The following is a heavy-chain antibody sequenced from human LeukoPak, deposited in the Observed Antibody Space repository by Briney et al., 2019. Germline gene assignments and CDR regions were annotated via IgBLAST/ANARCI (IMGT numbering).Heavy chain of an antibody. J-gene: IGHJ4*02. Sequence: SETLSLTCTVSGGSISSYYWSWIRQPPGKGLEWIGYTYYSGSTNYNPSLKSRVTISVDTSKNQFSLRLSSVTAADTAVYYCARHAGLVVPINYWGQGTLVTVSS. CDR3: ARHAGLVVPINY. CDR1: GGSISSYY. D-gene: IGHD3-22*01. V-gene: IGHV4-59*08. CDR2: TYYSGST.